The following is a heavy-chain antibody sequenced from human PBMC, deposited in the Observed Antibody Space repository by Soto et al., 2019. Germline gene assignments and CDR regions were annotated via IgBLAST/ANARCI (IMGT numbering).Heavy chain of an antibody. V-gene: IGHV3-30*18. Sequence: PGGSLRLSCAASGFTFSSYGMHWVRQAPGKGLEWVAVISYDGSNKYYADSVKGRFTISRDNSKNTLYLQMNSLRAEDTAVYYCAKDGPVYYDSSPSFFGYWGQGTLVTVSS. CDR3: AKDGPVYYDSSPSFFGY. D-gene: IGHD3-22*01. J-gene: IGHJ4*02. CDR2: ISYDGSNK. CDR1: GFTFSSYG.